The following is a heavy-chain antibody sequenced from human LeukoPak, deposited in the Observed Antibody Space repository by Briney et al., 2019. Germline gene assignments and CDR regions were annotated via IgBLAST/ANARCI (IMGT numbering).Heavy chain of an antibody. CDR3: AETRSIAARAWFDP. CDR2: IIPIFGTA. CDR1: GGTFSSYA. J-gene: IGHJ5*02. D-gene: IGHD6-6*01. V-gene: IGHV1-69*05. Sequence: SVKVSCKASGGTFSSYAISWVRQAPGQGLEWMGGIIPIFGTANYAQKFQGRVTITTDESTSTAYMELSSLRSEDTAVYYCAETRSIAARAWFDPWGQGTLVTVSS.